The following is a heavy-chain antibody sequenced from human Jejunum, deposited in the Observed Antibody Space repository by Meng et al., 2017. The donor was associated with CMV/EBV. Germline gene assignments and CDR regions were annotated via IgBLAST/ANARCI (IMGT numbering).Heavy chain of an antibody. CDR2: IYSGGSDT. Sequence: FGSYAMAWVRQAPGKGLEWVSLIYSGGSDTFYTDSVEGRFTISRDNSKDMLYLQMNSLRAEDTAVYFCVKRLYCGSTTCSKGMDVWGQGTTVTVSS. CDR1: FGSYA. V-gene: IGHV3-23*03. J-gene: IGHJ6*02. CDR3: VKRLYCGSTTCSKGMDV. D-gene: IGHD2-2*01.